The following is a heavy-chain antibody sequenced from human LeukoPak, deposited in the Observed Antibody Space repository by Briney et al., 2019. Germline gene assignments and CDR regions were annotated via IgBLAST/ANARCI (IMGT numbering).Heavy chain of an antibody. J-gene: IGHJ4*02. D-gene: IGHD3-9*01. CDR2: IKSKTDGGTT. CDR1: GFTFSNAW. CDR3: TTEHLNYDILTGYYGGSYYFDY. V-gene: IGHV3-15*01. Sequence: GGSLRLSCATSGFTFSNAWMSWVRQAPGKGLEWVGRIKSKTDGGTTDYAAPVKGRFTISRDDSKNTLYLQMNSLKTEDTAVYYCTTEHLNYDILTGYYGGSYYFDYWGQGTLVTVSS.